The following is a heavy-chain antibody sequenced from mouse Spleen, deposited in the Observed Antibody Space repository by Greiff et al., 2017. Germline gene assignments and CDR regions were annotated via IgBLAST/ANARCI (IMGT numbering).Heavy chain of an antibody. D-gene: IGHD2-4*01. J-gene: IGHJ4*01. CDR1: GYSFPDYN. V-gene: IGHV1-39*01. CDR2: INPNYGTT. CDR3: ARRGSTMITTGYAMDD. Sequence: VQLKESGPELVKPGASVKISCKASGYSFPDYNMNWVKQSNGKSLEWIGVINPNYGTTSYNQKFKGKATLTVDQSSSTAYMQLNSLTSEDSAVYYWARRGSTMITTGYAMDDWGQGTSVTVSS.